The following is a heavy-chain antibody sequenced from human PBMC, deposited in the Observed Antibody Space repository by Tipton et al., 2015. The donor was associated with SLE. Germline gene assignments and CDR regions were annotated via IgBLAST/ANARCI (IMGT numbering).Heavy chain of an antibody. Sequence: TLSLTCTVSGDSMNNYYWNWMRQPARKGLEWLGRISPSGDTNYNPSLKSRLTMSIDTSKNQIYLELRSVTAADSAVYYCAREDHYFCGSGTWRRHWFDPWGQGILVTVSS. V-gene: IGHV4-4*07. CDR1: GDSMNNYY. J-gene: IGHJ5*02. CDR3: AREDHYFCGSGTWRRHWFDP. D-gene: IGHD3-10*01. CDR2: ISPSGDT.